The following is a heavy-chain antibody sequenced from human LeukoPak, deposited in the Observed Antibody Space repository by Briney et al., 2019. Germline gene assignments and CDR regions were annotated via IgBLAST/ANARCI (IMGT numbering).Heavy chain of an antibody. CDR3: AKDMGPYDSSGYYVY. CDR2: ISWNSGSI. V-gene: IGHV3-9*01. D-gene: IGHD3-22*01. CDR1: GFTFDDYA. Sequence: GGSLRLSCAASGFTFDDYAMHWVRQAPGKGLEWVSGISWNSGSIGYADSVKGRFTISRDNAKNSLYLQMNSLRAEDTALYYCAKDMGPYDSSGYYVYWGQGTLVTVSS. J-gene: IGHJ4*02.